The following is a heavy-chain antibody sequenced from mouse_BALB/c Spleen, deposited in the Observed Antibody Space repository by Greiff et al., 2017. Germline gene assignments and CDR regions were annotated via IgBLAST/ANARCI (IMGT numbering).Heavy chain of an antibody. CDR3: ARLGLLRAMDY. J-gene: IGHJ4*01. D-gene: IGHD2-3*01. Sequence: EVKVVESGGGLVKPGGSLKLSCAASGFTFSSYAMSWVRQTPEKRLEWVATLSSGGSYTYYPDSVKGRFTISRDNAKNTLYLQMSSLRSEDTAMYYCARLGLLRAMDYWGQGTSVTVAS. V-gene: IGHV5-9-3*01. CDR1: GFTFSSYA. CDR2: LSSGGSYT.